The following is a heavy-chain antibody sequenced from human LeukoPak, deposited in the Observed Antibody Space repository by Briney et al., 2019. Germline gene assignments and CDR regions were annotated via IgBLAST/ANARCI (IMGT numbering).Heavy chain of an antibody. CDR3: TRGLHDYATGSNVAWVPYSYYYMDV. CDR2: IKQDGSEK. D-gene: IGHD4-17*01. CDR1: GFTLSSYW. J-gene: IGHJ6*03. V-gene: IGHV3-7*03. Sequence: PGGSLRLSCAASGFTLSSYWMSWVRQAPGKGLEWVANIKQDGSEKYYVDSVKGRFTISRDNSKNTLYLQMNSLKTEDTAVYYCTRGLHDYATGSNVAWVPYSYYYMDVWGKGTTVTISS.